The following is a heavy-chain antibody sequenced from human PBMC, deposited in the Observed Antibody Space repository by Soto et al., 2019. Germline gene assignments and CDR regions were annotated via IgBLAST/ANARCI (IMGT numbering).Heavy chain of an antibody. CDR3: ARQGAGYSSSAWFDP. J-gene: IGHJ5*02. CDR2: IYYSGST. D-gene: IGHD6-13*01. Sequence: SETLSLTCTVSGGSISSSSYYWGWIRQPPGKGLEWIGSIYYSGSTYYNPSLKSRVTISVDTSKNQFSLKLSSVTAADTAVYYCARQGAGYSSSAWFDPWGQGTLVTVSS. CDR1: GGSISSSSYY. V-gene: IGHV4-39*01.